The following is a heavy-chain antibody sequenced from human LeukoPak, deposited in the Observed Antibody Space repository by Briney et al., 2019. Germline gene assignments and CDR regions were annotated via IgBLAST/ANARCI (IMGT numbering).Heavy chain of an antibody. J-gene: IGHJ4*02. CDR3: AKLNLGEMAYFDL. Sequence: GKSLRLSCAASGFDFSSYSMHWVRQAPGKGLQWVSSISVGGAETFTTDLVKGRFTISRDNPKNTLYLQMMGLRVEDTAVYYCAKLNLGEMAYFDLWGQGTLVIVSS. V-gene: IGHV3-23*01. CDR1: GFDFSSYS. D-gene: IGHD2-21*01. CDR2: ISVGGAET.